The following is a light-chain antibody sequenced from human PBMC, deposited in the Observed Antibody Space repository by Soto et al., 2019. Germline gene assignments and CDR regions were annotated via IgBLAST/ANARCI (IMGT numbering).Light chain of an antibody. CDR2: GAS. J-gene: IGKJ1*01. CDR1: QRVSSN. V-gene: IGKV3-15*01. CDR3: QQYNNWPPWT. Sequence: EIVVTQSPATLSVSPGERATLSCRASQRVSSNLAWYQQKPGQAPRLLIYGASTRATGIPARFSGSGSGTEFTLPISSLQSEDFAVYYCQQYNNWPPWTFGQGTKVEIK.